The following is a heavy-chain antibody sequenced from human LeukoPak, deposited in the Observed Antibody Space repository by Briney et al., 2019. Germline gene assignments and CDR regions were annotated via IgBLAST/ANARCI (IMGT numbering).Heavy chain of an antibody. CDR3: ASGSAVAAAGDY. CDR1: GGSISSNY. CDR2: IYYSGST. V-gene: IGHV4-59*01. J-gene: IGHJ4*02. D-gene: IGHD6-13*01. Sequence: NPSETLSLTCTVSGGSISSNYWNWLRQPPGKGLEWIGYIYYSGSTNYNPSLKSRVTISVDTSKNQFSLRLSSVTAADTAVYCCASGSAVAAAGDYWGQGTLVTVSS.